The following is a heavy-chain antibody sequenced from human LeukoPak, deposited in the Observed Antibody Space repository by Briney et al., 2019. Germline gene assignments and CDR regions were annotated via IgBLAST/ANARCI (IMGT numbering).Heavy chain of an antibody. Sequence: GSLRLSCAASGFTFSSYWMHWVRQAPGKGLVWVSRINTDGSSTSYADSVKGRFTISRDNAKNTLYLQMNSLRAEDTAVYYCARDHPLVRGFDPWGQGTLVTVSS. CDR2: INTDGSST. CDR1: GFTFSSYW. V-gene: IGHV3-74*01. CDR3: ARDHPLVRGFDP. D-gene: IGHD3-10*01. J-gene: IGHJ5*02.